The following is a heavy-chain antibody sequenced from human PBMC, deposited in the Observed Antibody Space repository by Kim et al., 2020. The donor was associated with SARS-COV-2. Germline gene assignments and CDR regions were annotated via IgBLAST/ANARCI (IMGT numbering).Heavy chain of an antibody. J-gene: IGHJ5*02. CDR2: MYHTGSS. D-gene: IGHD2-8*02. CDR3: AIWWCGTRFCGRCGP. V-gene: IGHV4-39*01. Sequence: SETLSLTCTVSGGSITSICYYWGWIRQTPGEKMVWIGNMYHTGSSYYNPSHKSRVTISVDTSKNQFFLNVRSVTAADTAVYYCAIWWCGTRFCGRCGPWG. CDR1: GGSITSICYY.